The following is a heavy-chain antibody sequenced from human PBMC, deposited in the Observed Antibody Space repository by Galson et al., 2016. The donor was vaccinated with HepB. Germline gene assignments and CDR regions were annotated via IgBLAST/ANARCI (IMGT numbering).Heavy chain of an antibody. CDR2: IDIGVGNP. Sequence: SLRLSCAASGFTFSNYAMSWVRQAPGKRLEWVSSIDIGVGNPYYTDSVKGRFTISRDNSKNTVYLETNSLRAEDTAVYYCARGGISGREGLTYWGQGTLVTVSS. J-gene: IGHJ4*02. V-gene: IGHV3-23*01. D-gene: IGHD6-13*01. CDR1: GFTFSNYA. CDR3: ARGGISGREGLTY.